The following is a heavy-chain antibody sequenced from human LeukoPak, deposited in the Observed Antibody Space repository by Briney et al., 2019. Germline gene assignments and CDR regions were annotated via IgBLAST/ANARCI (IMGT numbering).Heavy chain of an antibody. Sequence: PGGSLRLSCAASGFTFSSYGMSWVRQAPGKGLEWVSAISGSGGSTYYADSVKGRFTISRDNSKNTLYLQMNSLRAEDTAVYYCAKGGHDYGDYVGRGDAFDIWGQGTMVTVSS. V-gene: IGHV3-23*01. CDR1: GFTFSSYG. J-gene: IGHJ3*02. CDR2: ISGSGGST. CDR3: AKGGHDYGDYVGRGDAFDI. D-gene: IGHD4-17*01.